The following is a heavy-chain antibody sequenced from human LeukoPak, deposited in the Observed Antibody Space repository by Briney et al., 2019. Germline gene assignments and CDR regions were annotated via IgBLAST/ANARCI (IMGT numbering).Heavy chain of an antibody. CDR1: GYSISSGYY. J-gene: IGHJ2*01. CDR2: IYHSGST. Sequence: SETLSLTCTVSGYSISSGYYWGWIRQPPGKGLEWIGSIYHSGSTYYNPSLKSRVTISVDTSKNQFSPKLSSVTAADTAVYYCARSLPFNWYFDLWGRGTLVTVSS. V-gene: IGHV4-38-2*02. CDR3: ARSLPFNWYFDL.